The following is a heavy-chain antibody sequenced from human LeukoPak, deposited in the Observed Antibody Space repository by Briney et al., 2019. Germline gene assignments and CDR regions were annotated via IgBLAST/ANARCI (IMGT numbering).Heavy chain of an antibody. V-gene: IGHV3-13*01. D-gene: IGHD6-19*01. CDR3: AKAVQEYYGIPVD. Sequence: GGSLRLSCAASGFTFSSYDMHWVRQATGKGLEWVSAIGTAGDTYYPGSVKGRFTISRDSSKSTLYLQMNSLRGEDTAIYYCAKAVQEYYGIPVDWGQGTLVTVSS. J-gene: IGHJ4*02. CDR1: GFTFSSYD. CDR2: IGTAGDT.